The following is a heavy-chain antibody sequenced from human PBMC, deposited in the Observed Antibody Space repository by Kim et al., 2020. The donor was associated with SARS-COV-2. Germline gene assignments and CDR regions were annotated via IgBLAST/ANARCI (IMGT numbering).Heavy chain of an antibody. CDR3: AKDFCSSTSCFVDDY. V-gene: IGHV3-23*01. CDR2: ISGSGGST. Sequence: GGSLRLSCAASGFTFSSYAMSWVRQAPGKGLEWVSAISGSGGSTYYADSVKGRFTISRDNSKNTLYLQMNSLRAEDTAVYYCAKDFCSSTSCFVDDYWGQGTLVTVSS. D-gene: IGHD2-2*01. CDR1: GFTFSSYA. J-gene: IGHJ4*02.